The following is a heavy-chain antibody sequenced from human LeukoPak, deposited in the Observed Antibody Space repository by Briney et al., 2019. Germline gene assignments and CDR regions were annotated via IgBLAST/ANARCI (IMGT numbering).Heavy chain of an antibody. CDR2: INAGNGNT. J-gene: IGHJ5*02. Sequence: ASVKVSCKASGYTFTSYAMHWVRQAPGQRLEWMGWINAGNGNTKYSQKLQGRVTMTTDTSTSTAYVELRSLRSDDTAVYYRARKSGYYDSSGSFDPWGQGTLVTVSS. CDR1: GYTFTSYA. CDR3: ARKSGYYDSSGSFDP. V-gene: IGHV1-3*01. D-gene: IGHD3-22*01.